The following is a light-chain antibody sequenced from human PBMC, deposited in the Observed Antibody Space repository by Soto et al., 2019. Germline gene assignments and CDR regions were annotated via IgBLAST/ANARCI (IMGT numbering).Light chain of an antibody. V-gene: IGLV1-44*01. CDR3: VAWDDSLNGYVV. CDR2: SNN. Sequence: QSALTQPPSASGTPGQRVTISCSGSSSNIGSNTVNWYQQLPGTAPKLVIYSNNQRPSGVPDRFSGSKSGTSASLAISGPQSEDEADYYCVAWDDSLNGYVVFGGGTKATVL. J-gene: IGLJ2*01. CDR1: SSNIGSNT.